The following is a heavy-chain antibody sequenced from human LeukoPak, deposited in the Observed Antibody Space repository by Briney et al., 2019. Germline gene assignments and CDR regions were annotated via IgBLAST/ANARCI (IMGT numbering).Heavy chain of an antibody. CDR2: IIPIFGTA. CDR3: VSGAFEDV. CDR1: GYTFTSYG. V-gene: IGHV1-69*13. Sequence: SVKVSCKASGYTFTSYGISWVRQAPGQGLEWMGGIIPIFGTANYAQKFQGRVTITADESTSTAYMELSSLRSEDTAVYYCVSGAFEDVWGQGTTVTVSS. J-gene: IGHJ6*02. D-gene: IGHD2-15*01.